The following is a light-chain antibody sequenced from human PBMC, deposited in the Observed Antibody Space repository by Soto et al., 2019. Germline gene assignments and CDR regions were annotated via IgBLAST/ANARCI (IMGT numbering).Light chain of an antibody. Sequence: QSVLTQPPSASGTPGLTVTISCSGSSSNIGDNTVTWYRQLPGTAPKLLIYADNQRPSGVPDRFSGSKSGTSASLAISGLQSDDEADYYCAAWDGSLNGLYVFGSGTQLTVL. J-gene: IGLJ7*01. V-gene: IGLV1-44*01. CDR2: ADN. CDR1: SSNIGDNT. CDR3: AAWDGSLNGLYV.